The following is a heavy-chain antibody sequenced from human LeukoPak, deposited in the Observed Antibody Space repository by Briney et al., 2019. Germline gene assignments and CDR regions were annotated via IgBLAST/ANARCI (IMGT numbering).Heavy chain of an antibody. CDR2: ILGSGGGDTT. D-gene: IGHD3-9*01. J-gene: IGHJ4*02. Sequence: GGSLRLSCAASGFTFSSYAMSWVRQAPGKGLEWVSSILGSGGGDTTYYADSVKGRFTISRDNSKNTLYLQMNSLRAEDTAVYYCARERYFDSLGYFDYWGQGTLVTVSS. CDR3: ARERYFDSLGYFDY. CDR1: GFTFSSYA. V-gene: IGHV3-23*01.